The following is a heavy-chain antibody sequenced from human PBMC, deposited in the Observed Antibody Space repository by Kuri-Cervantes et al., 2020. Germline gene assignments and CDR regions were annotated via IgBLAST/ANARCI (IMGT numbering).Heavy chain of an antibody. D-gene: IGHD5-18*01. J-gene: IGHJ4*02. V-gene: IGHV3-11*01. CDR3: ARGYSYADY. CDR1: GFTFSDYY. Sequence: LSLTCAASGFTFSDYYVSWIRQAPGKGLEWVSYISSSGSTIYYADSVKGRFTISRDNSKNTLYLQMNSLRAEDTAVYYCARGYSYADYWGQGALVTVSS. CDR2: ISSSGSTI.